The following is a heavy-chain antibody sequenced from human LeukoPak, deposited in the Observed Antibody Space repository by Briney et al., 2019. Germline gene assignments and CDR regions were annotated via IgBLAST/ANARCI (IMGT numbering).Heavy chain of an antibody. J-gene: IGHJ3*02. Sequence: PGGSLRLSCAASGFSFSSYSMNWVRQAPGKGLEWVSYITSGSSTIYYADSVKGRFTISRDNAKNSLYLQMNSLRVEDTAVYYCTSRYCTTTNCYSFDIWGQGTMVTVSS. D-gene: IGHD2-2*01. CDR1: GFSFSSYS. CDR3: TSRYCTTTNCYSFDI. CDR2: ITSGSSTI. V-gene: IGHV3-48*01.